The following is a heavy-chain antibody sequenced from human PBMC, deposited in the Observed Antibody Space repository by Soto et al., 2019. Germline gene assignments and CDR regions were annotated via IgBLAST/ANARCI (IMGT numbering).Heavy chain of an antibody. CDR1: GGSISSGGYY. D-gene: IGHD6-13*01. CDR3: ARGGIAAAAPPDY. J-gene: IGHJ4*02. CDR2: IYYSGST. Sequence: SETLSHTCTVSGGSISSGGYYWSWIRQHPGKGLEWIGYIYYSGSTYYNPSLKSRVTISVDTSKNQFSLKLSSVTAADTAVYYCARGGIAAAAPPDYWGQGTLVTV. V-gene: IGHV4-31*03.